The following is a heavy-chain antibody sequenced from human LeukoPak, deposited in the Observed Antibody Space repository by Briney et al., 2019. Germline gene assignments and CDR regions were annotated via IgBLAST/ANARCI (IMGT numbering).Heavy chain of an antibody. J-gene: IGHJ4*02. V-gene: IGHV3-48*03. CDR2: ISSSGSTI. D-gene: IGHD3-3*01. CDR1: GFTFSSFE. Sequence: PGGSLRLSCAASGFTFSSFEMNWVRQAPGKGLEWVSYISSSGSTIYYADSVKGRLTISRDNAKNSLYLQMNSLRAEDTAVYYCASGYYFGVSDYWGQGTLVTVSS. CDR3: ASGYYFGVSDY.